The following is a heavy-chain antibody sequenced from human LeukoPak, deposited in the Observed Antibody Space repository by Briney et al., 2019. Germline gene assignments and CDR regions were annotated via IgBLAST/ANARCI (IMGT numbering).Heavy chain of an antibody. V-gene: IGHV5-51*01. CDR2: IYPGDSGT. CDR1: GYSFTNYW. D-gene: IGHD3-10*01. Sequence: GESLKISCKASGYSFTNYWIGWVRQMPGKGLEWMGIIYPGDSGTRYSPSFQGQVTISADKSISTAYLQWSSLQASDTAMYYCATYAGSSSKYFQDWGQGTLVTVSS. CDR3: ATYAGSSSKYFQD. J-gene: IGHJ1*01.